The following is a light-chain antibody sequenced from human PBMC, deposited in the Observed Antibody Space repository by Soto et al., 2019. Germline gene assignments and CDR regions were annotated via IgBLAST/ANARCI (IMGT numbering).Light chain of an antibody. CDR2: DVS. J-gene: IGLJ2*01. V-gene: IGLV2-11*01. CDR3: CSYAGSYSYVV. Sequence: QSALTQPRSVSGSLGQSVTISCTGTSSDVGGYNYVSWYQQHPGKAPKLIIYDVSERPSGVPDRFSGSKSGNTASLTISGXXXXXXXDYCCCSYAGSYSYVVFGGGTKLTVL. CDR1: SSDVGGYNY.